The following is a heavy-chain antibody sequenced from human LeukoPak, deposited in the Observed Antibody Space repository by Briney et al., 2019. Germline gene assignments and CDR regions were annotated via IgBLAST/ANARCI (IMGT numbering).Heavy chain of an antibody. D-gene: IGHD5-12*01. V-gene: IGHV5-51*01. CDR3: ARAEWLRLYYFDY. J-gene: IGHJ4*02. Sequence: GESLKISCKGSGYSFTSYWIGWVRQMPGKGLEWMGIIYPGDSDTRYSPSFQGQVTISADKSISTAYLQWSSLKALDTAVYYCARAEWLRLYYFDYWGQGTLVTVSS. CDR2: IYPGDSDT. CDR1: GYSFTSYW.